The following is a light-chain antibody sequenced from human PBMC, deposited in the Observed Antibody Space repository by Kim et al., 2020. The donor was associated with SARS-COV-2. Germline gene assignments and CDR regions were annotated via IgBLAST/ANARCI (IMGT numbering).Light chain of an antibody. J-gene: IGLJ2*01. V-gene: IGLV6-57*03. CDR1: SGSIASNY. CDR2: EDN. Sequence: KTVPTSSTRSSGSIASNYVQWYQQRPGSAPATVIYEDNQSPSGVPDRFSGSIDSSSNSASLTISGLKTEDEADYYCQSYDSSNHVVFGGGTQLTVL. CDR3: QSYDSSNHVV.